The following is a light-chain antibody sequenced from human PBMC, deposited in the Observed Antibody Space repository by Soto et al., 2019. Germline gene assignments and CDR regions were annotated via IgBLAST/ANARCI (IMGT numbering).Light chain of an antibody. V-gene: IGKV1-39*01. J-gene: IGKJ1*01. CDR3: QQSYNSPQT. CDR2: AAS. CDR1: HSIMTY. Sequence: DIQMTQSPISLSASVGDGVTITCRASHSIMTYLNWYQLKPGKPPRLLIYAASSLQSGVPSRFSSSGSGTDFTLTITNLQHEDFATYSCQQSYNSPQTFGQGTKV.